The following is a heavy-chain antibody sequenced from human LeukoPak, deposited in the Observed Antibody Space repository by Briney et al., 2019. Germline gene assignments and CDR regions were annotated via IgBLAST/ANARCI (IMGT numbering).Heavy chain of an antibody. CDR2: MYYSGST. CDR1: GGSISSYY. D-gene: IGHD6-19*01. J-gene: IGHJ5*02. Sequence: SETLSLTCTVSGGSISSYYWSWIRQPPGKGLEWIGYMYYSGSTNYNPSLKSRVTISVDTSKNQVSLKLSSVTAVDTAVYYCARGSGWYYHWGQGTLVTVSS. CDR3: ARGSGWYYH. V-gene: IGHV4-59*01.